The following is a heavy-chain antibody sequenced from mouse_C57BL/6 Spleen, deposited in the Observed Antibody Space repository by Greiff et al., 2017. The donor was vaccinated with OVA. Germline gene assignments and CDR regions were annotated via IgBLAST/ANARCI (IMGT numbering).Heavy chain of an antibody. CDR2: ISYDGSN. CDR3: ARDLGLLCYFDV. CDR1: GYSFTSGYY. J-gene: IGHJ1*03. V-gene: IGHV3-6*01. D-gene: IGHD2-3*01. Sequence: VQLKESGPGLVKPSQSLSLTCSVSGYSFTSGYYWNWIRQFPGNNLEWMGYISYDGSNNYNPSLKNRISITRDTSKNQVFLKLNSVTTEDTATYDCARDLGLLCYFDVWGTGTTFTVSS.